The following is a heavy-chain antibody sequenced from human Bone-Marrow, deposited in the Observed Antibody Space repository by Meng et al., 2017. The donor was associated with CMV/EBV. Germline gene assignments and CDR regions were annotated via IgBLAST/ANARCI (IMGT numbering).Heavy chain of an antibody. Sequence: ASVKVSCKASGYTFTSYGISWVRQAPGQGLEWMGWISAYNGNTNYAQKLQGRVTMTTDTSTSTAYMELRSLRSDDTAVYYCARDFYGSGSYWPYFDYWGQGTLVTVSS. D-gene: IGHD3-10*01. J-gene: IGHJ4*02. CDR1: GYTFTSYG. CDR3: ARDFYGSGSYWPYFDY. V-gene: IGHV1-18*01. CDR2: ISAYNGNT.